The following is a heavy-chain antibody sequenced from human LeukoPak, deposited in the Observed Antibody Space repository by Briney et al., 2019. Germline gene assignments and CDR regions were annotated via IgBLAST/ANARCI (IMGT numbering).Heavy chain of an antibody. Sequence: PSETLSLTCAVYGGSFSGYYWSWIRQPPGKGLEWIGEINHSGSTNYNPSLKSRVTISVDTSKNQFSLKLSSVTAADTAVYYCARTTSSWYGKWFDPWGQGTLVAVSS. D-gene: IGHD6-13*01. CDR1: GGSFSGYY. J-gene: IGHJ5*02. CDR3: ARTTSSWYGKWFDP. CDR2: INHSGST. V-gene: IGHV4-34*01.